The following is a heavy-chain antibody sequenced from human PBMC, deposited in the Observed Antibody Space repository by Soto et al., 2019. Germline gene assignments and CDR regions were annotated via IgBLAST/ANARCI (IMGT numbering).Heavy chain of an antibody. CDR2: TIPLFGTP. J-gene: IGHJ5*02. CDR1: GVSIKSSS. CDR3: TRSSGLTNWLDP. Sequence: QVQLVQSGAELKKPGSSVKVSCKVSGVSIKSSSITWVRQALGQGLEWMGGTIPLFGTPHYAQKFQGRVTITADESTSTVYMDLSSLRSEDTAVYYCTRSSGLTNWLDPWSQGTLITVSS. V-gene: IGHV1-69*12. D-gene: IGHD6-6*01.